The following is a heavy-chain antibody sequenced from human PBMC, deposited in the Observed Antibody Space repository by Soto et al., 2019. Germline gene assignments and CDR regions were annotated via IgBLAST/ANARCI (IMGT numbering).Heavy chain of an antibody. Sequence: QVQLVESGGGLVKPGGSLRLSCAASGFTFSDYYMSWIRQAPGKGLEWVSYISSSGSTIYYADSVKGRFTISRDNAKNSLDLKMNGLRAEAAAVYYCARFRCGGYCYDPPPYYYYMDVWGKGTTVTVSS. V-gene: IGHV3-11*01. J-gene: IGHJ6*03. CDR3: ARFRCGGYCYDPPPYYYYMDV. CDR2: ISSSGSTI. CDR1: GFTFSDYY. D-gene: IGHD2-21*01.